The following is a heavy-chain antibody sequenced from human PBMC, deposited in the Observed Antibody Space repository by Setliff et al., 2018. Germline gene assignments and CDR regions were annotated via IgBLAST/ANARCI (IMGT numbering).Heavy chain of an antibody. CDR2: IYWDDDK. V-gene: IGHV2-5*02. D-gene: IGHD3-22*01. Sequence: SGPTLVNPTQPLTLTCTFSGFSLSTSGVGVGWIRQPPGKALEWLALIYWDDDKRYSPSLKSRLTITKDTSKNQVVLTMTNMDPVDTATYYCAHRRGDYYDSSGYYYDYWGQGTLVTVS. CDR3: AHRRGDYYDSSGYYYDY. CDR1: GFSLSTSGVG. J-gene: IGHJ4*02.